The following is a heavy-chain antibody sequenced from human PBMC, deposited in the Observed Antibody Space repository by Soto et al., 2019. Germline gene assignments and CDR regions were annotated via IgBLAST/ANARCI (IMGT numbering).Heavy chain of an antibody. CDR3: ARGPRRYCSSTSCYSSHGMDV. CDR2: IYYSGST. D-gene: IGHD2-2*01. CDR1: GGSISSGDYY. J-gene: IGHJ6*02. Sequence: TLSLTCTVSGGSISSGDYYWSWIRQPPGKGLEWIGYIYYSGSTYYNPSLKSRVTISVDTSKNQFSLKLSSVTAADTAVYYCARGPRRYCSSTSCYSSHGMDVWGQGTTVTVSS. V-gene: IGHV4-30-4*01.